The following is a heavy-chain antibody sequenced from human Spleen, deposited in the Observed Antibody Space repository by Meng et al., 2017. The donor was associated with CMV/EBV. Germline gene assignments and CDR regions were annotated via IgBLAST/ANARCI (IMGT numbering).Heavy chain of an antibody. Sequence: GGSLRLSCAASGFTFSSYSMNWVRQAPGKGLEWVANIKQDGSEKYYVDSVKGRFTISRDNAKNSLYLQMNSLRAEDTAVYYCAREDSSSSWWFDPWGQGTLVTVSS. CDR1: GFTFSSYS. CDR3: AREDSSSSWWFDP. J-gene: IGHJ5*02. V-gene: IGHV3-7*01. D-gene: IGHD6-6*01. CDR2: IKQDGSEK.